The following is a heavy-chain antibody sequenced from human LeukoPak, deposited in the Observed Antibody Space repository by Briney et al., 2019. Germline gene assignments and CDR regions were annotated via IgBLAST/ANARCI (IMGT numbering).Heavy chain of an antibody. CDR1: GGSISSYY. CDR3: ARHFSLGTLFDY. J-gene: IGHJ4*02. V-gene: IGHV4-4*09. CDR2: IYTSGST. Sequence: SETLSLTCTVSGGSISSYYWSWIRQPPGMGLEWIGYIYTSGSTNYNPSLKSRVTISVDTSKNQFSLKLSSVTAADTAVYYCARHFSLGTLFDYWGQGTLVTVSS. D-gene: IGHD3-16*01.